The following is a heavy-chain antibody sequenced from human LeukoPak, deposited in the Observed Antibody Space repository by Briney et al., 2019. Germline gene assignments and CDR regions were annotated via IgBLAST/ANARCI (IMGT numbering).Heavy chain of an antibody. Sequence: GGSLRLSCAASGFTFSSYAVSWVRQAPGKGLEWVSAISGSGGSTYYADSVKGRFTISRDNSKNTLYLQMNSLRAEDTAVYYCAKLMDIVLMVYTYWGQGTLVTVSS. V-gene: IGHV3-23*01. J-gene: IGHJ4*02. D-gene: IGHD2-8*01. CDR1: GFTFSSYA. CDR3: AKLMDIVLMVYTY. CDR2: ISGSGGST.